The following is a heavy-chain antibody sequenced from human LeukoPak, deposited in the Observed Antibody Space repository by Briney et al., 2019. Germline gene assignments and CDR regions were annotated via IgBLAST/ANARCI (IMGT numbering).Heavy chain of an antibody. J-gene: IGHJ5*02. Sequence: TSETLSLTCTVSGGSISSYYWSWIRQPAGKGLEWIGRIYTSGSTNYNPSLKSRVTMSVDTSKNQFSLKLSSVTAADTAVYYCAREQYRYCSSTSCYTHRFDPWGQGTLVTVSS. CDR3: AREQYRYCSSTSCYTHRFDP. CDR1: GGSISSYY. D-gene: IGHD2-2*02. CDR2: IYTSGST. V-gene: IGHV4-4*07.